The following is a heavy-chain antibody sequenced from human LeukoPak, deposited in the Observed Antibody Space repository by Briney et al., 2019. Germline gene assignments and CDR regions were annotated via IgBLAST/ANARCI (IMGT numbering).Heavy chain of an antibody. V-gene: IGHV4-34*01. Sequence: SETLSLTCAVYGGSFSGYYWSWIRQPPGKGLEWIGEINHSGSTNYNPSLKSRVTISVDTSKNQFSLKLSSVAAADTAVYYCARGDALDYWGQGTLVTVSS. CDR1: GGSFSGYY. J-gene: IGHJ4*02. CDR2: INHSGST. CDR3: ARGDALDY.